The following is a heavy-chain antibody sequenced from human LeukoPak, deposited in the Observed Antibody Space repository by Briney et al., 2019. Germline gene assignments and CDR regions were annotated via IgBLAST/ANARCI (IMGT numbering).Heavy chain of an antibody. J-gene: IGHJ1*01. Sequence: GGSLRLSCAASGFTFSSYSMNWVRQAPGKGLEWVSYISSSSSTIYYADPVKGRFTISRDNAKNSLYLQMNSLRAEDTAVYYCARDGVSGYYYLEYFQHWGQGTLVTVSS. CDR2: ISSSSSTI. CDR3: ARDGVSGYYYLEYFQH. V-gene: IGHV3-48*01. CDR1: GFTFSSYS. D-gene: IGHD3-22*01.